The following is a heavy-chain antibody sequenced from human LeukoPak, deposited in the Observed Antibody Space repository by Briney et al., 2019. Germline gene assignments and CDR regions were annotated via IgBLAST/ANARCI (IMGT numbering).Heavy chain of an antibody. V-gene: IGHV4-39*01. J-gene: IGHJ4*01. Sequence: SGTLSLTCSVSGGSISNADYYWGWIRQAPGKGLEWIGSIFYGERNHYNPSLKSRATMSVDTSKNQFSLKLTSVTAADAAMYYCARQLPTAAANTRGYFEYWGQGAVVTVSS. CDR3: ARQLPTAAANTRGYFEY. CDR1: GGSISNADYY. D-gene: IGHD2-2*01. CDR2: IFYGERN.